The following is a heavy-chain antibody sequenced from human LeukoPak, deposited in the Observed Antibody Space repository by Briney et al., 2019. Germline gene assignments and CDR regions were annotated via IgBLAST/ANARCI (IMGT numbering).Heavy chain of an antibody. CDR3: ARLGSQGGVAALDY. J-gene: IGHJ4*02. D-gene: IGHD6-25*01. Sequence: GGSLRLSCAASGFTFSSYWMRWVRQAPGKGLVWVSRINSDGSSISYADSVKGRFTISRDNAKNTLYLQMNSLRAEDTAVYYCARLGSQGGVAALDYWGQGTLVTVSS. CDR2: INSDGSSI. V-gene: IGHV3-74*01. CDR1: GFTFSSYW.